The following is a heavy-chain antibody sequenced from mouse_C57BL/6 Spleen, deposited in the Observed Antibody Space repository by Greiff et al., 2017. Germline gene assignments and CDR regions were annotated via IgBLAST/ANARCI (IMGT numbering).Heavy chain of an antibody. V-gene: IGHV1-18*01. J-gene: IGHJ2*01. Sequence: VHVKQSGPELVKPGASVKIPCKASGYTFTDYNMDWVKQSHGKSLEWIGDINPNNGGTIYNQKFKGKATLTVDKSSSTAYMELRSLTSEDTAVYYCARMAGPLDYWGQGTTLTVSS. CDR1: GYTFTDYN. CDR3: ARMAGPLDY. CDR2: INPNNGGT. D-gene: IGHD6-1*01.